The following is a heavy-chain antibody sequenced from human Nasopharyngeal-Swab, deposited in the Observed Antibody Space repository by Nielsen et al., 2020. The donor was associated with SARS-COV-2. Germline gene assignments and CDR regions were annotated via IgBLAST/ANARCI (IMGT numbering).Heavy chain of an antibody. Sequence: GGSLRLSCAASGFIFSNYGMHWVRQAPGKGLEWVAVISYDGINKYDADSVKGRFTIPRDNSKDTLYLQMNSLRPEDTAVYYCAKEGPGMFGVVGLDVWGQGTTVTVSS. CDR3: AKEGPGMFGVVGLDV. V-gene: IGHV3-30*18. D-gene: IGHD3-3*01. CDR2: ISYDGINK. J-gene: IGHJ6*02. CDR1: GFIFSNYG.